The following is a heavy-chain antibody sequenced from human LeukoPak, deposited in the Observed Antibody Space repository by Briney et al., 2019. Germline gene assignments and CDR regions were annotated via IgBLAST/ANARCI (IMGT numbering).Heavy chain of an antibody. V-gene: IGHV3-23*01. CDR2: ISGSGGST. D-gene: IGHD3-16*01. CDR3: AKEPPHLYEYVWGSFDT. Sequence: GGSLRLSCAASGFTFSSYAMSWVRQAPGKGLEWVSGISGSGGSTYHADSVKGRFTISRDNSKNTLYLQMNSLRAEDTAVYYCAKEPPHLYEYVWGSFDTWGQGTLVTVSS. J-gene: IGHJ5*02. CDR1: GFTFSSYA.